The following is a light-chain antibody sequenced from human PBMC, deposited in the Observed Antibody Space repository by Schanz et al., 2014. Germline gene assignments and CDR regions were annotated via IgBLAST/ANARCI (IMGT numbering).Light chain of an antibody. V-gene: IGKV3D-20*02. CDR2: GPS. J-gene: IGKJ1*01. CDR3: QQYKNWPWT. Sequence: EIVLTQSPATLSLSPGERATLSCRASQSVHINYLAWHQQKPGQAPRLLIYGPSNRATGIPDRFSGSGSGTDFTLTISRLEPEDFAVYYCQQYKNWPWTFGQGTNVEIK. CDR1: QSVHINY.